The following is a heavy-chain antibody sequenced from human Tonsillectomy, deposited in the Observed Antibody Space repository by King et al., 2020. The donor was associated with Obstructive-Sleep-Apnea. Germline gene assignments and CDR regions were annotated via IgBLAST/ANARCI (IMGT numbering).Heavy chain of an antibody. CDR2: ISSSSSYI. V-gene: IGHV3-21*01. CDR1: GFTFSGYD. CDR3: ARDEPPATVDLSY. J-gene: IGHJ4*02. Sequence: DVQLVESGGGLVKPGGSLRLSCATSGFTFSGYDMNWVRQAPGKGLEWVSSISSSSSYIYYADSVKGRFTISRDNAKSSLFLQMNSLRAEDTAVYFCARDEPPATVDLSYWGQGTLVTVSS. D-gene: IGHD4-23*01.